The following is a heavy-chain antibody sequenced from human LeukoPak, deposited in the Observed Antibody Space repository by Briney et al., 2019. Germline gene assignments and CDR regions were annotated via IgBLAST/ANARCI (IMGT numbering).Heavy chain of an antibody. J-gene: IGHJ6*03. CDR2: IGTSSTTI. Sequence: GGSLRLSCAASGFTFSSYTMNWVRQPPGKGLEWVSNIGTSSTTIYYADSVKGRFTISRDNAKSSIYLQMNSLKTEDTAVYYCDRGTDLAIERSYYYYMDVWGKGTTVTVSS. CDR3: DRGTDLAIERSYYYYMDV. CDR1: GFTFSSYT. V-gene: IGHV3-48*04.